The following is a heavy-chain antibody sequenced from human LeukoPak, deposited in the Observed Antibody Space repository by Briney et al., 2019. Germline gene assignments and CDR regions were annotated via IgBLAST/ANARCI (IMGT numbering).Heavy chain of an antibody. Sequence: GGSLRLSCAASGFTFSNAWMSWVRQAPGKGLEWVGRIKSKIDGGTTDYAAPVKGRFTISRDDSKNMLYLQMNSLKTEDTAVYYCTTCGRAFLAVAGNPDYYYYYYMDVWGKGTTVTVSS. CDR2: IKSKIDGGTT. D-gene: IGHD6-19*01. CDR3: TTCGRAFLAVAGNPDYYYYYYMDV. V-gene: IGHV3-15*01. CDR1: GFTFSNAW. J-gene: IGHJ6*03.